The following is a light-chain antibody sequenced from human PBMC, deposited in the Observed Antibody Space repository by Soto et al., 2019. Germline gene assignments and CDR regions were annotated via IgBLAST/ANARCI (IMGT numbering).Light chain of an antibody. V-gene: IGLV2-8*01. J-gene: IGLJ2*01. CDR1: SSDVGAYNY. Sequence: QSALTQPPSASGSPGQSVTISCSGTSSDVGAYNYVSWYQHHPGKAPKLLIYEVYKRAAGVPDRFSGFKSGNTASLLVSVLQAEDEADYYCTSYAGSNDVIFCGGTTLTVL. CDR3: TSYAGSNDVI. CDR2: EVY.